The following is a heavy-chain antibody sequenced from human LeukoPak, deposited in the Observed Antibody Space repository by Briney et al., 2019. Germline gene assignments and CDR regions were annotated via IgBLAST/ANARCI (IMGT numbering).Heavy chain of an antibody. D-gene: IGHD3-3*01. CDR2: ISSSSSYI. CDR3: AILAVTYYYYGMDV. J-gene: IGHJ6*02. CDR1: GFTFSSYS. Sequence: PGGSLRLSCAASGFTFSSYSMNWVRRAPGKGLEWVSSISSSSSYIYYADSVKGRFTISRDNAKNSQYLQMNSLRAEDTAVYYCAILAVTYYYYGMDVWGQGTTVTVSS. V-gene: IGHV3-21*01.